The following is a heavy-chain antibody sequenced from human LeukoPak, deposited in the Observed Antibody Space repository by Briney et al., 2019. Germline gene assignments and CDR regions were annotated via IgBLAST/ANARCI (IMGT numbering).Heavy chain of an antibody. J-gene: IGHJ4*02. CDR3: ARGSYPEFDY. V-gene: IGHV4-30-4*08. D-gene: IGHD6-6*01. CDR2: IYYSGST. Sequence: SETLSLTCTVSGGSISSYYWSWIRQPPGKGLEWIGYIYYSGSTYYNPSLKSRVTISVDTSKNQFSPKLSSVTAADTAVYYCARGSYPEFDYWGQGTLVTVSS. CDR1: GGSISSYY.